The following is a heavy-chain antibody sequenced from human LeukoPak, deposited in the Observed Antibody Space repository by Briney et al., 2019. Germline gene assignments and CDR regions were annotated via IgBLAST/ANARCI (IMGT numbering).Heavy chain of an antibody. Sequence: GGSLRLSCAASGFTFSSYAMHWVRQAPGKGLEWVSTFSGGGGTTYYADSVKGRFTISRDNSNNTLYLQMNSLRVEDTAVYYCAKRRGSSPNVPVDYWGQGTLVTVSS. CDR3: AKRRGSSPNVPVDY. V-gene: IGHV3-23*01. J-gene: IGHJ4*02. CDR2: FSGGGGTT. CDR1: GFTFSSYA. D-gene: IGHD1-26*01.